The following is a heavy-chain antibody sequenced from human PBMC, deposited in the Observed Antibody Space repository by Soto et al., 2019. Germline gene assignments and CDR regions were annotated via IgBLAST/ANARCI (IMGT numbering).Heavy chain of an antibody. Sequence: GESLKISCKGSGYRLTSYWIGWVRQMPGKGLEWMGSIYPGDSDTRYSPSFQGQVTISGDKSISTAYLQWSSLKASDTAMYYCAIVHYYDSSGYNDYWGQGTLVTVSS. D-gene: IGHD3-22*01. CDR3: AIVHYYDSSGYNDY. CDR1: GYRLTSYW. J-gene: IGHJ4*02. CDR2: IYPGDSDT. V-gene: IGHV5-51*01.